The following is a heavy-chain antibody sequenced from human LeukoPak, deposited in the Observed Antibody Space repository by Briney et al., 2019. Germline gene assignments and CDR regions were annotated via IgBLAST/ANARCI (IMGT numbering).Heavy chain of an antibody. CDR2: IYYSGST. V-gene: IGHV4-4*02. CDR3: ARTTTVRGTYYMDV. Sequence: PSETLSLTCAVSGGSISGSNWWSWVRQPPGKGLEWIGYIYYSGSTNYNPSLKSRVTISVDTSKNRFSLKLRSVTAADTAVYYCARTTTVRGTYYMDVWGKGTTVTVSS. J-gene: IGHJ6*03. CDR1: GGSISGSNW. D-gene: IGHD3-10*01.